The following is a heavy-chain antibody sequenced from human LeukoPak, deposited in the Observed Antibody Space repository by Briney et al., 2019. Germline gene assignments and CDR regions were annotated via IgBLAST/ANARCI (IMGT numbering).Heavy chain of an antibody. V-gene: IGHV3-7*01. J-gene: IGHJ4*02. CDR1: GFTFSDHY. CDR3: AREQATLGYCSGGSCYSGRAGFDY. CDR2: IKPDGSEK. Sequence: PGGSLRLSCAASGFTFSDHYMSWVRQAPGKGLEWVANIKPDGSEKYYVDSVKGRFTISRDNAKNSLYLQMNSLRAEDTAVYYCAREQATLGYCSGGSCYSGRAGFDYWGQGTLVTVSS. D-gene: IGHD2-15*01.